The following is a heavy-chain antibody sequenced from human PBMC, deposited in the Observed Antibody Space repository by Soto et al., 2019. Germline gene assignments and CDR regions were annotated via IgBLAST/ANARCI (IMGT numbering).Heavy chain of an antibody. CDR3: ARGPGWRNRGGEQNDAFDI. CDR2: IWYDGSNK. V-gene: IGHV3-33*01. Sequence: QVQLVESGGGVVQPGRSLRLSCAASGFTFSSYGMHWVRQAPGKGLEWVAVIWYDGSNKYYADSVKGRFTISRDNSKNKLYPQVNSLRAEDTAVYYCARGPGWRNRGGEQNDAFDIWGQGTMVTVSS. D-gene: IGHD6-19*01. CDR1: GFTFSSYG. J-gene: IGHJ3*02.